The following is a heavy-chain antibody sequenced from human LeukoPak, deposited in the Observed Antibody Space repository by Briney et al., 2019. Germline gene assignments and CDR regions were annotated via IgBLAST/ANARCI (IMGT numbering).Heavy chain of an antibody. V-gene: IGHV5-51*01. CDR1: GYSFTSYW. CDR3: ARSLGYCSGGSCYSFDY. CDR2: IYPGDSDT. D-gene: IGHD2-15*01. Sequence: PGESLKISCKGSGYSFTSYWIGWVRQMPGKGLEWMGIIYPGDSDTRYSPSFQGQVTISADKSISTAYLQWSSLKASDTAMYYCARSLGYCSGGSCYSFDYWGQGTLVTVSS. J-gene: IGHJ4*02.